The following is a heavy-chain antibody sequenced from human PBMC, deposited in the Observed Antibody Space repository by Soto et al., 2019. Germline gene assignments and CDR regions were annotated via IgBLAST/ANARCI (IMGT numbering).Heavy chain of an antibody. CDR3: ARMYSSGSGWFHP. CDR2: FYSSGSI. V-gene: IGHV4-31*03. Sequence: SETLSLTCFVSGYSITAGGYYWSWIRHHPGKGLEWIGSFYSSGSIIYNPSLRSRASISGDTSSNQFSMSLTSVTAADTARYYCARMYSSGSGWFHPWGQGTLVIVSS. D-gene: IGHD6-19*01. J-gene: IGHJ5*02. CDR1: GYSITAGGYY.